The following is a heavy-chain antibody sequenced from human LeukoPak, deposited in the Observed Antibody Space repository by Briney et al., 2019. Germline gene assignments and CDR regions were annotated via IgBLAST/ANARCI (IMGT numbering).Heavy chain of an antibody. V-gene: IGHV4-61*01. CDR2: IYTSGST. J-gene: IGHJ4*02. D-gene: IGHD2-8*01. CDR1: GGSISSSSYY. Sequence: PSETLSLTCTVSGGSISSSSYYWGWIRQPPGKGLEWIGYIYTSGSTNYNPSLKSRVTISVDTSKNQFSLKLSSVTAADTAVYYCAREWRYCTNGVCFHLFDYWGQGTLVTVSS. CDR3: AREWRYCTNGVCFHLFDY.